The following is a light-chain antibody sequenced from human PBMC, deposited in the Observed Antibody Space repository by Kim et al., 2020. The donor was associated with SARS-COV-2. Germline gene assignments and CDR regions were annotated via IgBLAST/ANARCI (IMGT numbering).Light chain of an antibody. CDR1: ETVNSRY. V-gene: IGKV3-20*01. Sequence: EIVLTQSPGTLSLSPGESATLSCRASETVNSRYLAWYQQKPGQAPRLLIYAASSRATGISDRISGSGSGTDFTLTISRLEPEDFAVYYCQQYGTSLYTFGQGTKLEI. CDR2: AAS. J-gene: IGKJ2*01. CDR3: QQYGTSLYT.